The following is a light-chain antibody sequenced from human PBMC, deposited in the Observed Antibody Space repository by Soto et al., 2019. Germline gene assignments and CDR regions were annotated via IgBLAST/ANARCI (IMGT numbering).Light chain of an antibody. CDR2: GAS. J-gene: IGKJ2*01. Sequence: EIVLTQSPGTLSLSPGERATLSCRASQSVYNNYLAWYQQKPGQTPRLLVNGASNRATGIPDRFSGGGSGTDFTLTISSLEPEDFAVYYCQQYGLPPHSFAQGTRVEIK. CDR3: QQYGLPPHS. CDR1: QSVYNNY. V-gene: IGKV3-20*01.